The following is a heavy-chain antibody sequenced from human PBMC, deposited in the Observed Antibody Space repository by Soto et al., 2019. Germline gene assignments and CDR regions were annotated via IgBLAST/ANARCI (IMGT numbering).Heavy chain of an antibody. CDR3: ARDGYCSSTSGYWLLYGMDV. J-gene: IGHJ6*02. Sequence: GASVKVSCKASGGTFSSYAISWVRQAPGRGLEWMGGIIPIFGTANYAQKFQGRVTITADESTSTAYMELSSLRSEDTAVYYCARDGYCSSTSGYWLLYGMDVWGQGTTVTVSS. CDR1: GGTFSSYA. CDR2: IIPIFGTA. D-gene: IGHD2-2*03. V-gene: IGHV1-69*13.